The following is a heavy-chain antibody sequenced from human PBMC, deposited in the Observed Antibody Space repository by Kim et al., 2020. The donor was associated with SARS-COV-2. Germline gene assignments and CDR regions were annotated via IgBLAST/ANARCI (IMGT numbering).Heavy chain of an antibody. Sequence: ASVKVSCKASGYIFSDYYIHWLRQAPGQGPEWLGWISPKRGGTNYAQNFQDRVTMTRDTSINTAYMELRGLRSDDTAVYYCAKIGRETHTNWGQGTLVT. D-gene: IGHD1-26*01. V-gene: IGHV1-2*02. CDR1: GYIFSDYY. CDR2: ISPKRGGT. J-gene: IGHJ4*02. CDR3: AKIGRETHTN.